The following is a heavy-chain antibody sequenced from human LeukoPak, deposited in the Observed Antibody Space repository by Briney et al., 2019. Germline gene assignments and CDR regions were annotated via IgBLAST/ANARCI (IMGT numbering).Heavy chain of an antibody. CDR1: GFTFSSYA. V-gene: IGHV3-23*01. CDR2: ISGSGGST. Sequence: QSGGSLRLSCAASGFTFSSYAMSWVRQAPGKGLEWVSAISGSGGSTYYADFVKGRFTISRDNSKNTLYLQMNSLRAEDTAVYYCAKDPRRLWLGELNSYFDYWGQGTLVTVSS. CDR3: AKDPRRLWLGELNSYFDY. D-gene: IGHD3-10*01. J-gene: IGHJ4*02.